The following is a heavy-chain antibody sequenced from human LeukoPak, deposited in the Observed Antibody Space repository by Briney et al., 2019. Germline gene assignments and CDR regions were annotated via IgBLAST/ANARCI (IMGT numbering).Heavy chain of an antibody. V-gene: IGHV3-7*01. CDR3: ARDASRAAAGPFDP. Sequence: PGGPLRLSCEASGFTFSSYWWSWFRKAPGKGLDWVANIKQDGSEKYYVDSVKGRFTISRDNAKNSLYLQMNSLRAEDMAVYYCARDASRAAAGPFDPWGQGTLVTVSS. CDR2: IKQDGSEK. CDR1: GFTFSSYW. D-gene: IGHD6-13*01. J-gene: IGHJ5*02.